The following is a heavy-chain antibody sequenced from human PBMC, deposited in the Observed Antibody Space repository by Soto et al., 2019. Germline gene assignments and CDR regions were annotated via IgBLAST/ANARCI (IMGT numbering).Heavy chain of an antibody. D-gene: IGHD3-10*01. CDR2: INHSGST. J-gene: IGHJ5*02. Sequence: SETLSLTCAVYGGSFSGYYWSWIRQPPGKGLEWIGEINHSGSTNYNPSLKSRVTISVDTSKNQFSLKLSSVTAADTAVYYCARASHSTYYYGSGSYYSPRGQGKQNWFDPWGQGTLVTVSS. V-gene: IGHV4-34*01. CDR3: ARASHSTYYYGSGSYYSPRGQGKQNWFDP. CDR1: GGSFSGYY.